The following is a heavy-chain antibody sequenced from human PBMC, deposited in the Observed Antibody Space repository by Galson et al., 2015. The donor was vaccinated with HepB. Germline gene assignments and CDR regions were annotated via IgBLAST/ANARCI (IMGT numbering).Heavy chain of an antibody. CDR3: VRDWWSVRTTPSLGT. D-gene: IGHD3-16*01. CDR2: INSNGVST. Sequence: GSLRLSCAASGFTFSNYAMYWVRQAPGKGLESVSSINSNGVSTHYADSVKGRFSISRDNSKNTLYLQMSSLRAEDTAMYYCVRDWWSVRTTPSLGTRGQGILVTVSS. V-gene: IGHV3-64D*06. J-gene: IGHJ4*02. CDR1: GFTFSNYA.